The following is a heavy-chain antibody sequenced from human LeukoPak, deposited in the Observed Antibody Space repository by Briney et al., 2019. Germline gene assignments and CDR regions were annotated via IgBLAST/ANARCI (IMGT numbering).Heavy chain of an antibody. Sequence: SVKVSCKASGGTFSSYAISWVRQAPGQGLEWMGGIIPIFGTANYAQKFQGRVTITADKSTSTAYMELSSLRSEDTAVYYCARDWTGTYYFDYWGQGTLVTVSS. CDR2: IIPIFGTA. CDR1: GGTFSSYA. D-gene: IGHD1-1*01. J-gene: IGHJ4*02. V-gene: IGHV1-69*06. CDR3: ARDWTGTYYFDY.